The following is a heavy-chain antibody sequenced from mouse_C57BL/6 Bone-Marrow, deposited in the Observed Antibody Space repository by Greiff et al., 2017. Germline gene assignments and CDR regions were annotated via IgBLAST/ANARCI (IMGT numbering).Heavy chain of an antibody. Sequence: QVQLQQSGPELVKPGASVKISCKASGYAFSSSRMNWVKQRPGKGLEWIGRFYPGDGDTNYNGKFKGKATLTADKSSSTAYMQLSSLTSEDSAVXVCANYCGSSYYWYFDDWGKGTTVTVSS. V-gene: IGHV1-82*01. D-gene: IGHD1-1*01. CDR3: ANYCGSSYYWYFDD. CDR2: FYPGDGDT. J-gene: IGHJ1*03. CDR1: GYAFSSSR.